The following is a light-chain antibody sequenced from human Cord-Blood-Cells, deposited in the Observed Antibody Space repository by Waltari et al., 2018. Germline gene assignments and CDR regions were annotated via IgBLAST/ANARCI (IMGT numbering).Light chain of an antibody. CDR1: QSISSY. V-gene: IGKV1-39*01. Sequence: DIQMTQSPSSLSASVGDRVTITCRASQSISSYLNWYQQKPGKAPKLLIYAASSLQSGVPSRCSGSGSGTDFTLTISSRQPEDFATYYCQQSYSTLGTFGQGTRLEIK. J-gene: IGKJ5*01. CDR3: QQSYSTLGT. CDR2: AAS.